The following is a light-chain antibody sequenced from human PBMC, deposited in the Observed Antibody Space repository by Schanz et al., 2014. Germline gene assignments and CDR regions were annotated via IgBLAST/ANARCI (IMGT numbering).Light chain of an antibody. V-gene: IGLV2-8*01. CDR2: EVY. CDR1: SSDVGGYRY. J-gene: IGLJ3*02. CDR3: SSYAGNINWV. Sequence: QSALTQPPSASGSPGQSVTISCIGTSSDVGGYRYVSWYQQHPGKAPRLIIYEVYKRPSGVPDRFSGSKSGNTASLTVSGLQPEDEADYHCSSYAGNINWVFGGGNKLTVL.